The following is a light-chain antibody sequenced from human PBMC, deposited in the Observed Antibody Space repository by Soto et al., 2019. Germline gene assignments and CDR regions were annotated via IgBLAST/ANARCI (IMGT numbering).Light chain of an antibody. CDR2: SAS. J-gene: IGKJ1*01. Sequence: EIVMTQSPATLSLSPGERATLSCRASESVSSNLAWYQQKPGQAPSLLIFSASTRATGVPARFSGSGSGTEFTITISSLQSEDFAVYYCQQYYNWPRTFGQGTRVEIK. CDR3: QQYYNWPRT. CDR1: ESVSSN. V-gene: IGKV3-15*01.